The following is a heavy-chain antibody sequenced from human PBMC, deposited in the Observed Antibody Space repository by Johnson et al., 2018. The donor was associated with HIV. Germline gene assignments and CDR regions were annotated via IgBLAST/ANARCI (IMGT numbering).Heavy chain of an antibody. CDR2: ISGSGGST. CDR3: ARCYDSSAYYYVGAFDI. D-gene: IGHD3-22*01. J-gene: IGHJ3*02. V-gene: IGHV3-23*04. Sequence: VQLVESGGGLVQPGGSLRLSCAASGFTFSSYAMSWVRQAPGKGLEWVSAISGSGGSTYYADSVKGRFTISRDNAKNSLFLQMNSLRAEDTAVYYCARCYDSSAYYYVGAFDIWGQGTMVTVSS. CDR1: GFTFSSYA.